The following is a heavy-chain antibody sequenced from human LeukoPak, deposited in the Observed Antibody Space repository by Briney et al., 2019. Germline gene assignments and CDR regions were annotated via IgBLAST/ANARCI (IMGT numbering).Heavy chain of an antibody. V-gene: IGHV3-48*03. CDR2: ISSSGSI. D-gene: IGHD3-22*01. J-gene: IGHJ5*02. Sequence: PGRSLRLSCAASGFTFSNYGMNWVRQAPGKGLEWVSYISSSGSIYYADSVKGRFTISRDNAKNSLYLQMNSLRAEDTAIYYCASTNYYDSSGFSNWFDPWGQGTLVTVSS. CDR3: ASTNYYDSSGFSNWFDP. CDR1: GFTFSNYG.